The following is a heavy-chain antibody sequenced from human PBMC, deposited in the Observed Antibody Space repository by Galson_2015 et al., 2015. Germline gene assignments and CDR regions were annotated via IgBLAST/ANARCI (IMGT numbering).Heavy chain of an antibody. CDR1: GDSVSSNSAA. V-gene: IGHV6-1*01. D-gene: IGHD2-2*01. CDR2: TYYRSKWYN. CDR3: ARDQGVVPAAVYYFDY. J-gene: IGHJ4*02. Sequence: CAISGDSVSSNSAAWNWIRQSPSRGLEWLGRTYYRSKWYNDYAVSVKSRITINPDTSKNQFSLQLNSVTPEDTAVYYCARDQGVVPAAVYYFDYWGQGTLVTVSS.